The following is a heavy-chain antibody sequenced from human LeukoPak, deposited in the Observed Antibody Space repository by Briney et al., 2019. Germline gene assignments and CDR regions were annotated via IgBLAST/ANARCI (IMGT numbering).Heavy chain of an antibody. CDR1: GVSISSSSYY. Sequence: TSETLSLTCTVSGVSISSSSYYWGWIRQPPGKGLEWIGSIYYSGSTYYNPSLKSRVTISVDTSKNQFSLKLSSVTAADTAVYYCARRAAAGLPRFDYWGQGTLVTVSS. CDR3: ARRAAAGLPRFDY. V-gene: IGHV4-39*07. D-gene: IGHD6-13*01. CDR2: IYYSGST. J-gene: IGHJ4*02.